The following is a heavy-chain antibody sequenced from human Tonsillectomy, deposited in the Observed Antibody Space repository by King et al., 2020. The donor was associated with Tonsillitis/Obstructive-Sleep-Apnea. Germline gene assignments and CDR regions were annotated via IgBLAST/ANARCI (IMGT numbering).Heavy chain of an antibody. Sequence: VQLVESGGGMVQPGKSLRLSCAASGFFFSSHAMYWVRQSPGKGLEWVAVISSDGSDKFYADSVKGRFTISRDNSGETLTLQMNSVRGEDTAVYFCARTPRHDFWTHFDYWGQGTLVTVSS. CDR3: ARTPRHDFWTHFDY. CDR1: GFFFSSHA. V-gene: IGHV3-30*01. J-gene: IGHJ4*02. D-gene: IGHD3-3*01. CDR2: ISSDGSDK.